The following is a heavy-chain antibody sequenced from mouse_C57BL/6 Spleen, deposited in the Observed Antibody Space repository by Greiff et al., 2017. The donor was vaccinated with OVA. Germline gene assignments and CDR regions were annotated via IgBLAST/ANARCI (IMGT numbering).Heavy chain of an antibody. CDR3: ARWDDYDGAMDY. D-gene: IGHD2-4*01. CDR1: GYAFSSSW. J-gene: IGHJ4*01. Sequence: QVQLQQSGPELVKPGASVKISCKASGYAFSSSWMNWVKQRPGKGLEWIGRIYPGDGDTNYNGKFKGKATLTADKSSSTAYMQLSSLTSEDAAVYFCARWDDYDGAMDYWGQGTSVTVSS. V-gene: IGHV1-82*01. CDR2: IYPGDGDT.